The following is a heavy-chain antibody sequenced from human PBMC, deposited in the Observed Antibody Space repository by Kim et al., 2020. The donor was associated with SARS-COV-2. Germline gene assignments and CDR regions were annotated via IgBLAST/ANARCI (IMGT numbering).Heavy chain of an antibody. CDR2: IYYSGST. Sequence: SETLSLTCAVSGGSISSGGYYWSWIRQHPGKGLEWIGYIYYSGSTYYNPSLKSRVTISVDTSKNQFSLKLSSVTAADTAVYYCACFWGLRGDFDYWGQGTLVTVSS. D-gene: IGHD7-27*01. J-gene: IGHJ4*02. CDR1: GGSISSGGYY. CDR3: ACFWGLRGDFDY. V-gene: IGHV4-31*11.